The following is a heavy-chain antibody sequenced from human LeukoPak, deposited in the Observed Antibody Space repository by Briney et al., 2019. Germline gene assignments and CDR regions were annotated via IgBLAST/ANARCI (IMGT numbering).Heavy chain of an antibody. J-gene: IGHJ4*02. Sequence: WETLSLTCTVSGGSISSYYWSWIRQPPGKGLEWIGYINYSGSTNYNPSLKSRVTISVDTSKNQFSLKLSSVTAADTAVYYCAREQDDDYVWGSYRTFDYWGQGTLVTVSS. V-gene: IGHV4-59*01. CDR2: INYSGST. CDR3: AREQDDDYVWGSYRTFDY. CDR1: GGSISSYY. D-gene: IGHD3-16*02.